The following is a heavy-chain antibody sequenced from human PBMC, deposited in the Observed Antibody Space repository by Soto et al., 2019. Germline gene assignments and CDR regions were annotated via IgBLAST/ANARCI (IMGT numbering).Heavy chain of an antibody. CDR2: IIPIFGTA. D-gene: IGHD6-6*01. J-gene: IGHJ5*02. CDR3: ARAPLEYSSSSTWFDP. V-gene: IGHV1-69*01. Sequence: QVQLVQSGAEVKKTGSSVKVSCKASGGTFSSYAISWVRQAPGQGLEWMGGIIPIFGTANYAQKFQGRVTITADESTSTAYMELSSLRSEDTAVYYCARAPLEYSSSSTWFDPWGQGTLVTVSS. CDR1: GGTFSSYA.